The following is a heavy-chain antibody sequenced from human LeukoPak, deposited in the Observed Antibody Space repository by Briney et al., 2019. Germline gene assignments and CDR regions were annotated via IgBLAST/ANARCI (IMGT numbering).Heavy chain of an antibody. Sequence: GSLRLSCAASGFTSSNYNMNWVRLAPGKGLEWVSSISTSRSYIHYADSVKGRFTISRENAKNSLYLQMNSLRAEDTAVYYCARDSSSGYYTHWGQGILVTVSS. CDR2: ISTSRSYI. J-gene: IGHJ4*02. CDR3: ARDSSSGYYTH. V-gene: IGHV3-21*01. D-gene: IGHD3-22*01. CDR1: GFTSSNYN.